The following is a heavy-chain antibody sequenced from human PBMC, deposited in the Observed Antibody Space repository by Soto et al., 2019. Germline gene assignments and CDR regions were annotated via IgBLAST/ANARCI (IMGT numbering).Heavy chain of an antibody. J-gene: IGHJ6*02. Sequence: QVQLVQSGAEVKKPGASVKVSCKASGYTFTGYYMHWVRQAPGQGLEWMGWINPNSGGTNYAQKFQGWVTMTRDTSISTAYMELSRLRSDDTAVYYCATPGIAVAGTGLYQDYYYGMDVWGQGTTVTVSS. CDR3: ATPGIAVAGTGLYQDYYYGMDV. D-gene: IGHD6-19*01. V-gene: IGHV1-2*04. CDR1: GYTFTGYY. CDR2: INPNSGGT.